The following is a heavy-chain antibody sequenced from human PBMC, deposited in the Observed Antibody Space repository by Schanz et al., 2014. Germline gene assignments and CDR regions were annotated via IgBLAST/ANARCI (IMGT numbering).Heavy chain of an antibody. V-gene: IGHV1-69*04. J-gene: IGHJ3*02. CDR1: GDTFDNFG. CDR2: FMPFLGIT. CDR3: ARDRWNYEGGIFDI. Sequence: QVQLVQFGAEVKKPGSSVKVSCKATGDTFDNFGISWVRQAPGQGPEWIGRFMPFLGITNLAQKFQDRVTMTADKATSTAYMELSGLRSEDTAMYYCARDRWNYEGGIFDIWGQGPMVTVSS. D-gene: IGHD1-7*01.